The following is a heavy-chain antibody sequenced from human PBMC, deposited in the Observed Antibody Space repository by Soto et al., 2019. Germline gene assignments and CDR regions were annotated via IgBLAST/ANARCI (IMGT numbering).Heavy chain of an antibody. CDR3: ARSEGSSYYYGMDV. J-gene: IGHJ6*02. Sequence: QVQLVQSGAEVKKPGASVKVSCKASGYTFTSYYMHWVRQAPGQGLEWMGIINPSGGSTSYAQKFQGRDTMTRDTSTSTVYAELSSLRSEDTDVYYCARSEGSSYYYGMDVLGQGTPVTVSS. CDR2: INPSGGST. CDR1: GYTFTSYY. V-gene: IGHV1-46*01. D-gene: IGHD6-19*01.